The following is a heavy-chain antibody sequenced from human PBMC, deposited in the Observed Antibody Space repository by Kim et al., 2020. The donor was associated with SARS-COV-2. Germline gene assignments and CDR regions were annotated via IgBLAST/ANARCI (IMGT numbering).Heavy chain of an antibody. Sequence: SVKVSCKASGGTFSSYAISWVRQAPGQGLEWMGRIIPILGIANYAQKFQGRVKITADKSTSTAYMELSSVRSEDTAVYYCARAGLWFGELPRSYNWFDPWGQGTLVTVSS. CDR2: IIPILGIA. CDR3: ARAGLWFGELPRSYNWFDP. D-gene: IGHD3-10*01. J-gene: IGHJ5*02. CDR1: GGTFSSYA. V-gene: IGHV1-69*04.